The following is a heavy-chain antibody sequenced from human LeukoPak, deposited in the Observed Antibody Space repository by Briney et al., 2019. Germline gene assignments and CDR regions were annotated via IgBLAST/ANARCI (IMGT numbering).Heavy chain of an antibody. Sequence: SVKVSRKASGYTFTGYYMHWLRQPPGPGLEWMGWINPNSGGTNYAQKFQGRVTMTRDTSISTDYMELSRLRSDDTAVYYCARALAYTYYYDSSGYTFDYWGQGTLVTVSS. V-gene: IGHV1-2*02. CDR3: ARALAYTYYYDSSGYTFDY. J-gene: IGHJ4*02. CDR1: GYTFTGYY. CDR2: INPNSGGT. D-gene: IGHD3-22*01.